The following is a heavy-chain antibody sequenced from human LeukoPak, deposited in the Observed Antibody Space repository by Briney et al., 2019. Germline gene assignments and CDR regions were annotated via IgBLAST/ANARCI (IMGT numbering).Heavy chain of an antibody. CDR1: GFTFNSYG. CDR3: ARESWSSLT. J-gene: IGHJ5*02. V-gene: IGHV3-33*01. Sequence: GGSLRLSCAASGFTFNSYGIHWVRQAPGKGLEWVAFIWYDGSNKYYADSVKGRFTISRDNSKNTLYLQMNSLRAEDTAVYYCARESWSSLTWGQGTLVTVSS. CDR2: IWYDGSNK. D-gene: IGHD2-2*01.